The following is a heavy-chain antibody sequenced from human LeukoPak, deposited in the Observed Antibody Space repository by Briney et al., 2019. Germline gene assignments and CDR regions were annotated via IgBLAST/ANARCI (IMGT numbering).Heavy chain of an antibody. Sequence: SETLSLTCAVSADSFSSHYWTWIRQPPGKGLEWTGYISYIGSTNYNPSLKSRVTISIDTSKNQFSLKLSSVTAADTAVYYCARDLVTVTKGFDIWGQGTMVSVSS. CDR1: ADSFSSHY. V-gene: IGHV4-59*11. CDR3: ARDLVTVTKGFDI. D-gene: IGHD4-17*01. J-gene: IGHJ3*02. CDR2: ISYIGST.